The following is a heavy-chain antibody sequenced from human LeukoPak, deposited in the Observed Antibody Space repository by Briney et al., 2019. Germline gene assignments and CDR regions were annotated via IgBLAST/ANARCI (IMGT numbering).Heavy chain of an antibody. CDR2: ISSSSSYI. Sequence: GGSLRLSCAASGFTFSSYSMNWVRQAPGKGLEWVSSISSSSSYIYYADSVKGRFTISRDNAKNSLYLQMNSLRAEDTAVYYCARDGPGGWYLHDAFDIWGQGTMVTVSS. CDR1: GFTFSSYS. V-gene: IGHV3-21*01. CDR3: ARDGPGGWYLHDAFDI. D-gene: IGHD6-19*01. J-gene: IGHJ3*02.